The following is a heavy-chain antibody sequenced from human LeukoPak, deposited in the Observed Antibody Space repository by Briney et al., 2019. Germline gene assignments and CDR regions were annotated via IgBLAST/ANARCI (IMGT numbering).Heavy chain of an antibody. V-gene: IGHV4-34*01. CDR2: INHSGYT. CDR3: SRQVVGNDY. Sequence: PSETLSLTCAVYGESSFSSYYWSWIRQTPGGALEWIGEINHSGYTNYNPSLKSRDTLSIDTSKNQFSLRLNSVTAADTAVYYCSRQVVGNDYWGQGTLVTVSS. D-gene: IGHD3-22*01. CDR1: GESSFSSYY. J-gene: IGHJ4*02.